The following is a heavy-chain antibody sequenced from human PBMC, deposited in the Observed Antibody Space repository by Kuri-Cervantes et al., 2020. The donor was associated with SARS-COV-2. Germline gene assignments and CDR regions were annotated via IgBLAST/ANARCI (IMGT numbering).Heavy chain of an antibody. CDR1: GDSVSSNSAA. J-gene: IGHJ4*02. D-gene: IGHD3-10*01. Sequence: LRLSCAISGDSVSSNSAAWNWIRQSPSRGLEWLGRTYYRSKWYDDYAISVKSRITINPDTSKNQFSLQLSSVTAADTAVYFCATSPGSYFAPYYFDYWGQGTLVTVSS. CDR3: ATSPGSYFAPYYFDY. V-gene: IGHV6-1*01. CDR2: TYYRSKWYD.